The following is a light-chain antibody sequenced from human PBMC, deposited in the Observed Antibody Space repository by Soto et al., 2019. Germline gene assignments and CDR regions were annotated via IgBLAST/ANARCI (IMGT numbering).Light chain of an antibody. V-gene: IGKV3-15*01. CDR2: GAS. CDR1: QSVSSN. J-gene: IGKJ1*01. CDR3: QQYNHWPWT. Sequence: EVVMTQSPATLSVSPGERATLSCRASQSVSSNLAWYQQKSGQAPRLLIYGASTRATGIPARFSGSGSGTEFTLTISSLQSEDVAVYYCQQYNHWPWTFGQGTKVEIK.